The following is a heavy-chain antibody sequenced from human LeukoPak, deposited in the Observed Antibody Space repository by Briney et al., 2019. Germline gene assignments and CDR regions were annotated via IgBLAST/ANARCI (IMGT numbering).Heavy chain of an antibody. V-gene: IGHV4-30-2*01. D-gene: IGHD2-2*01. J-gene: IGHJ5*02. CDR1: GGSISSGGYY. CDR3: ARDYFSREYQPQLEEENWFDP. Sequence: SETLSLTCTVSGGSISSGGYYWSWIRQPPGKGLEWIGYIYHSGSTYYNPSLKSRVTISVDRSKNQFSLKLSSVTAADTAVYYCARDYFSREYQPQLEEENWFDPWGQGTLVTVSS. CDR2: IYHSGST.